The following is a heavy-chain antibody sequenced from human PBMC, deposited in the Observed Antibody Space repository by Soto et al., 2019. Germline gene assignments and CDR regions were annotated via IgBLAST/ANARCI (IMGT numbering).Heavy chain of an antibody. Sequence: SETLSLTCTVSGGSISSYYWGWIRQPPGKGLEWIGYIYYSGSTNYNPSLKSRVTISVDTSKNQFSLKLSSVTAADTAVYYCARLYDILTGYHLDYWGQGTLVTVSS. V-gene: IGHV4-59*08. CDR2: IYYSGST. J-gene: IGHJ4*02. CDR3: ARLYDILTGYHLDY. CDR1: GGSISSYY. D-gene: IGHD3-9*01.